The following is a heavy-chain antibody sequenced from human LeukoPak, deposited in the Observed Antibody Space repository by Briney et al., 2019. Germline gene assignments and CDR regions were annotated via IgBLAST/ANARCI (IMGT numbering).Heavy chain of an antibody. CDR1: GGSISSGGYS. J-gene: IGHJ4*02. V-gene: IGHV4-30-2*01. CDR2: IYHSGST. CDR3: ARGVMSGALGYCSSTSCYDYFDY. Sequence: KTSETLSLTCAVSGGSISSGGYSWSWIRQPPGKGLEWIGYIYHSGSTYYNPSLKSRVTISVDRSKNQFSLKLSSVTAADTAVYYCARGVMSGALGYCSSTSCYDYFDYWGQGTLVTVSS. D-gene: IGHD2-2*03.